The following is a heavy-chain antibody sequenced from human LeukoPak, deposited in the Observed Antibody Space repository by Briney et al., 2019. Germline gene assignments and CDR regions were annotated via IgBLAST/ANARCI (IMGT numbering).Heavy chain of an antibody. CDR3: AKARGSSSGSFGY. CDR1: GFTFNNYA. J-gene: IGHJ4*02. V-gene: IGHV3-23*01. D-gene: IGHD3-22*01. CDR2: IIDSGSST. Sequence: GGSLRLSCAASGFTFNNYAMSWVRQAPGKELEWVSTIIDSGSSTYYADSVKGRSTISRDNSRNTLYLQMISLRAEDTAVYYCAKARGSSSGSFGYWGQGTLVTVSS.